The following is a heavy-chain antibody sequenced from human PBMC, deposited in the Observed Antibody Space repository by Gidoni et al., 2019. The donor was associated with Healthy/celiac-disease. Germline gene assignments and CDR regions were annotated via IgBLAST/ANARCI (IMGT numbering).Heavy chain of an antibody. CDR1: GGSISSGGYY. V-gene: IGHV4-31*03. J-gene: IGHJ4*02. CDR2: IYYSGST. Sequence: QVQLQESGPGLVKPSQTLSLTCTVSGGSISSGGYYLSWIRQHPGKGLEWIGYIYYSGSTYYNPSLKSRVTISVDTSKNQFSLKLSSVTAADTAVYYCARGEGTMVRGVIIRPLLFDYWGQGTLVTVSS. D-gene: IGHD3-10*01. CDR3: ARGEGTMVRGVIIRPLLFDY.